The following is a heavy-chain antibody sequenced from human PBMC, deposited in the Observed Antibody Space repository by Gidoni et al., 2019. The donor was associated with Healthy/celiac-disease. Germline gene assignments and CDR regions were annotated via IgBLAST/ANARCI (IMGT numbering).Heavy chain of an antibody. CDR2: INHSGST. CDR1: GGSFSGYY. D-gene: IGHD2-15*01. J-gene: IGHJ4*02. V-gene: IGHV4-34*01. Sequence: QVQLQQWGAGLLKPSETLSLTCAVYGGSFSGYYWSWIRQPPGKGLEWIGEINHSGSTNYNPSLKSRVTISVDTSKNQFSLKLSSVTAADTAVYYCARGRGKYCSGGSCYSDYWGQGTLVTVSS. CDR3: ARGRGKYCSGGSCYSDY.